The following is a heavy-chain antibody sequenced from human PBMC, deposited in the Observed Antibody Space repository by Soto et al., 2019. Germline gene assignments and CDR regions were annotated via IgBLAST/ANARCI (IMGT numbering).Heavy chain of an antibody. D-gene: IGHD3-10*01. CDR2: ISGSGGST. Sequence: GSLRLSCAASGFTFSSYAMGWVRQAPGKGLEWVSAISGSGGSTYYADSVKGRFTISRDNSKNTLYLQMNSLRAEDTTVYYCAKDTPLLWFGTTLDVRGKGTTVTVSS. CDR1: GFTFSSYA. CDR3: AKDTPLLWFGTTLDV. V-gene: IGHV3-23*01. J-gene: IGHJ6*04.